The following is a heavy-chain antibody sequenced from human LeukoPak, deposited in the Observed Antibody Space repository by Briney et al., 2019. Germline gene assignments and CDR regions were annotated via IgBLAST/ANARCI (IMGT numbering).Heavy chain of an antibody. V-gene: IGHV4-59*08. CDR1: GGSISSYY. CDR3: ARQKDYYDSSGYYPNSHWFDP. Sequence: PSETLSLTCTVSGGSISSYYWSWIRQPPGKGLEWIGYIYYSGSTNYNPSLKSRVTISVDTSKNQFSLKLSSATAADTAVYYCARQKDYYDSSGYYPNSHWFDPWGQGTLVTVSS. D-gene: IGHD3-22*01. CDR2: IYYSGST. J-gene: IGHJ5*02.